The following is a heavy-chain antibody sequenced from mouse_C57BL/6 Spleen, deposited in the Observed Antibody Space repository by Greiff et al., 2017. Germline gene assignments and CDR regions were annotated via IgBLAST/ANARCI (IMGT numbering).Heavy chain of an antibody. CDR1: GYSITSGYY. CDR2: ISYDGSN. V-gene: IGHV3-6*01. J-gene: IGHJ1*03. Sequence: EVQRVESGPGLVKPSQSLSLTCSVTGYSITSGYYWNWIRQFPGNKLEWMGYISYDGSNNYNPSLKNRISITRDTSKNQFFLKLNSVTTEDTATYYCAREGELGQYFDVWGTGTTVTVSS. D-gene: IGHD4-1*01. CDR3: AREGELGQYFDV.